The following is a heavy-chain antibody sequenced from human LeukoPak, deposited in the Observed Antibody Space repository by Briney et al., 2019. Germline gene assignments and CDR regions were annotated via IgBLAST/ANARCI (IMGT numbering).Heavy chain of an antibody. D-gene: IGHD6-19*01. CDR3: ARDLEGSGPDY. CDR1: GFTFSRHG. Sequence: GGSLRVSCAASGFTFSRHGMHWVRQAPGKGLEWVAVIWYDGSNKYYADSVKGRFTISRDNSKNTLYLQMNSLRAEDTAVYYCARDLEGSGPDYWGQGTLVTVSS. J-gene: IGHJ4*02. V-gene: IGHV3-33*01. CDR2: IWYDGSNK.